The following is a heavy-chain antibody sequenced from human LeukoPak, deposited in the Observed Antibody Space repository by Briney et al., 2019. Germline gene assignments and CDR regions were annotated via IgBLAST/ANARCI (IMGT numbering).Heavy chain of an antibody. CDR3: ARSSYGAGSKPYWVDY. CDR2: YSGST. Sequence: PSETLSLTCTVSGGSISSSSYYWAWIRQPPGKGLEYIGSYSGSTYYNPSLKSRVTISVDTSKKQFSLKLSSVTAADTAVYCCARSSYGAGSKPYWVDYWGQGTLVTVSS. J-gene: IGHJ4*02. D-gene: IGHD3-10*01. V-gene: IGHV4-39*01. CDR1: GGSISSSSYY.